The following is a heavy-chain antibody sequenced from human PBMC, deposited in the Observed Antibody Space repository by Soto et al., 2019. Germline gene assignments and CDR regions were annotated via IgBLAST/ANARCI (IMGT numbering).Heavy chain of an antibody. CDR3: AHKTNYDILTGYDSYYYYYMDV. CDR2: IYWDGDK. Sequence: SGPTLVNPTQTLTLTCTFSGFSLSTSGVGVGWIRQPPGKALEWLALIYWDGDKRYSPSLKSRLTITKDTSKNQVVLTMTNMDPVDTATYYCAHKTNYDILTGYDSYYYYYMDVWGKGTTVTVSS. CDR1: GFSLSTSGVG. D-gene: IGHD3-9*01. V-gene: IGHV2-5*02. J-gene: IGHJ6*03.